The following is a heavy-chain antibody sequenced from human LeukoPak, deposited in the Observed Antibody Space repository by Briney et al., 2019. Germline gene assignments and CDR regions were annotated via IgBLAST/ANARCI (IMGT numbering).Heavy chain of an antibody. J-gene: IGHJ4*02. Sequence: GGSLRLSCAASGFTFSSYAMSWVRQAPGKGLEWVSAISGSGGSTYYADSVKGRFTISRDNSKNTLYLQMNSLRAEDTAVYYCAKDPTMVQGVITDYWGQGTLVIVSS. CDR1: GFTFSSYA. D-gene: IGHD3-10*01. CDR2: ISGSGGST. CDR3: AKDPTMVQGVITDY. V-gene: IGHV3-23*01.